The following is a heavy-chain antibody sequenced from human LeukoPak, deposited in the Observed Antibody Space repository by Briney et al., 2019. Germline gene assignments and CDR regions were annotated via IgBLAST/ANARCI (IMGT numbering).Heavy chain of an antibody. CDR1: GFSFTTYW. V-gene: IGHV3-7*01. CDR3: ARGQLADDQ. CDR2: IKPDGSEA. J-gene: IGHJ4*02. D-gene: IGHD2-15*01. Sequence: PGGSLRLSCATSGFSFTTYWMSWIRQPPGRVLEWVAKIKPDGSEASYVDSVKGRFTISRDNAKNSVYLQMNSLRVEDTAVYYCARGQLADDQWGQGALVTVSS.